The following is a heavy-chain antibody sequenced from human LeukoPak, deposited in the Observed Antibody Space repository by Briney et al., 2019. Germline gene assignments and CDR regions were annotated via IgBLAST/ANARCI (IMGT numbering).Heavy chain of an antibody. Sequence: GGSLRLSCAASGFNFSDYYMNWMRQAPGKGLECVSYISVSGGTISYADSVKGRFTISRDNGKNSLYLQMNSLRAEDTAVYYCVRGSGSYHSPFDYWGQGTLVTVSS. CDR3: VRGSGSYHSPFDY. D-gene: IGHD3-10*01. J-gene: IGHJ4*02. V-gene: IGHV3-11*01. CDR1: GFNFSDYY. CDR2: ISVSGGTI.